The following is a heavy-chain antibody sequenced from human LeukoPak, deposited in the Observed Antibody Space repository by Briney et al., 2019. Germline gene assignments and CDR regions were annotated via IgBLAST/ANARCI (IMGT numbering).Heavy chain of an antibody. CDR3: ARHPYIPMYYYGSGSYRYYFDY. CDR1: GGSISSGSYY. V-gene: IGHV4-61*02. Sequence: PSQTLSLTCTVSGGSISSGSYYWSWIRQPAGKGLEWIGRIYTSGSTNYNPSLKSRVTISVDTSKNQFSLKLSSVTAADTAVYYCARHPYIPMYYYGSGSYRYYFDYWGQGTLVTVSS. D-gene: IGHD3-10*01. J-gene: IGHJ4*02. CDR2: IYTSGST.